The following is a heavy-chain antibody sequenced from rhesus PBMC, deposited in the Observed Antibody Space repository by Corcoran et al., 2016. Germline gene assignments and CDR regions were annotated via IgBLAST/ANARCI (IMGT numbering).Heavy chain of an antibody. Sequence: QVQLQESGPGLVKPSETLSLTCAVSGGSISSNYWSWIRQPPGKGLEWIGRISVSGGRTDYHPSLKIRVTISKDTSKNHFSLKLSSVTAADTAVYYCAKEGSAYSWNYFHYWGQGVLVTVSS. D-gene: IGHD1-1*01. J-gene: IGHJ4*01. CDR2: ISVSGGRT. CDR1: GGSISSNY. V-gene: IGHV4-173*01. CDR3: AKEGSAYSWNYFHY.